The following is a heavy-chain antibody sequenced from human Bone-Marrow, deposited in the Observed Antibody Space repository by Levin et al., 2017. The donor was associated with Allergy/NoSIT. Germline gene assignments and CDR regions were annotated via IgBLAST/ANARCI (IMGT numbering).Heavy chain of an antibody. J-gene: IGHJ4*02. CDR2: SSAYNGRT. V-gene: IGHV1-18*01. D-gene: IGHD3-22*01. CDR1: GYTFSNYV. Sequence: VASVKVSCKASGYTFSNYVISWVRQVPGQGLEWMGWSSAYNGRTKYVQNFEDRVNMTTDRSTSTAYMELRSLGSGDTAVYYCARENYDTSGQRLHFDSWGQGTLVTVSS. CDR3: ARENYDTSGQRLHFDS.